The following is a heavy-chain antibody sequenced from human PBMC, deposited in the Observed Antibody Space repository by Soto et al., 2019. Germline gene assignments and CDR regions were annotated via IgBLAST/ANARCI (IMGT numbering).Heavy chain of an antibody. CDR1: GYTFTSYA. V-gene: IGHV1-18*01. CDR2: ISAYNGNT. D-gene: IGHD2-15*01. J-gene: IGHJ3*02. CDR3: ARDTWDIVVVVARKDAFDI. Sequence: ASVKVSCKASGYTFTSYAMHWVRQAPGQRLEWMGWISAYNGNTNYAQKLQGRVTMTTDTSTSTAYMELRSLRSDETAVYYCARDTWDIVVVVARKDAFDIWGQGTMVTVSS.